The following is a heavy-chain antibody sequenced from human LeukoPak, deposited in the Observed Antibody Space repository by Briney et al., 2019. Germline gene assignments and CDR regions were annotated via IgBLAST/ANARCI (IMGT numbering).Heavy chain of an antibody. CDR3: ARVSLRLWSLDY. CDR2: IYYSGST. D-gene: IGHD5-18*01. V-gene: IGHV4-30-4*01. J-gene: IGHJ4*02. Sequence: SETLSLTCTVSGGSISSGDYYWSWIRQPPGKGLEWIGYIYYSGSTYYNPSLKSRVTISVDTSKNQFSLKLSSVTAADTAVYYCARVSLRLWSLDYWGQGTLVTVSS. CDR1: GGSISSGDYY.